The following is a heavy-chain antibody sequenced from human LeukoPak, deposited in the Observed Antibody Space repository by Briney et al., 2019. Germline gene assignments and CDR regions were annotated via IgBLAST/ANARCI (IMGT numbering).Heavy chain of an antibody. V-gene: IGHV4-59*01. CDR2: IYYSGST. CDR1: GGSISSYY. CDR3: ARGETYYGDYQGYWFDP. D-gene: IGHD4-17*01. Sequence: SETLSLTCTVSGGSISSYYWSWIRQPPGKGLEWIGYIYYSGSTNYNPSLKSRVTISVDTSKNQFSLKLSSVTAADTAVYYCARGETYYGDYQGYWFDPWGQGTLVTVSS. J-gene: IGHJ5*02.